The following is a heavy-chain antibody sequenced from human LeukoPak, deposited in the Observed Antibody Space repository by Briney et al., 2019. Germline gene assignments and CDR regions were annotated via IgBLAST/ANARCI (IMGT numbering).Heavy chain of an antibody. CDR3: ARDIFPYYYGSGSYLNWFDP. J-gene: IGHJ5*02. D-gene: IGHD3-10*01. CDR2: IRYDGSNK. V-gene: IGHV3-30*02. CDR1: GFTFSSYG. Sequence: GGSLRLSCAASGFTFSSYGMHWVRQAPGKGLEWVAFIRYDGSNKYYADSVKGRFTISRDNAKNSLYLQMNSLRAEDTAVYYCARDIFPYYYGSGSYLNWFDPWGQGTLVTVSS.